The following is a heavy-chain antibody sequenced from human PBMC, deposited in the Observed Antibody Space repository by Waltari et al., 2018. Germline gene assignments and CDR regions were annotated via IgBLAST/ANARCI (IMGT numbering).Heavy chain of an antibody. CDR2: LTTGNGNT. J-gene: IGHJ5*02. Sequence: QVQLVQSGAEVKKPGASVKVSCTASGYTFTSYAMHWVRQAPGQRLEWIGWLTTGNGNTKSSKEFQGRVTITRDTSASTAYMELSSLRSEDMAVYYCARDRLSHDITMVREVIGVNWFDPWGQGTLVTVSS. CDR1: GYTFTSYA. V-gene: IGHV1-3*03. CDR3: ARDRLSHDITMVREVIGVNWFDP. D-gene: IGHD3-10*01.